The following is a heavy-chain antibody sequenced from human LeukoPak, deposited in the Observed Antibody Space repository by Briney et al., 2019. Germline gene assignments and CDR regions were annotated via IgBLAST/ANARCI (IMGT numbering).Heavy chain of an antibody. V-gene: IGHV3-64*01. CDR3: ATYYYDSGGFHFYH. CDR2: ISSNGGRT. Sequence: PGGSLRLSCAASGFTFRSYGMHWVRQAPGKGLEYVSAISSNGGRTYYANSVKGRFTISRDNSRNTLYLQMGSLRAEDMAVYYCATYYYDSGGFHFYHWGQGTLVTVSS. J-gene: IGHJ5*02. CDR1: GFTFRSYG. D-gene: IGHD3-22*01.